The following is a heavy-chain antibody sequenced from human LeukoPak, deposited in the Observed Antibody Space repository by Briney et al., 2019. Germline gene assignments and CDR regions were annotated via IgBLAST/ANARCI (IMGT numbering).Heavy chain of an antibody. CDR3: ASSYCSSTSCYADWFDP. CDR1: GGSISSYY. V-gene: IGHV4-4*07. CDR2: IYTSGST. D-gene: IGHD2-2*01. J-gene: IGHJ5*02. Sequence: SETLSLTCTVSGGSISSYYWSWIRQPAGKGLEWIGRIYTSGSTNYNPPLKSRVTMSVDTSKNQFSLKLSSVTAADTAVYYCASSYCSSTSCYADWFDPWGQGTLVTVSS.